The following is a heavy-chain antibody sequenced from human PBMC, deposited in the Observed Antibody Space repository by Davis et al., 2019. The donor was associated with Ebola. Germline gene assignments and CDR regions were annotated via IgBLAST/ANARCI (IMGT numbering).Heavy chain of an antibody. J-gene: IGHJ6*04. Sequence: GESLKISCAASGFTFSSYAMSWVRQAPGKGLEWVSSISGSGGSTYYADSVKGRFTISRDNAKNSLYLQMNSLRDEDTAVYYCARDRDFWSGYYYYYYGMDVWGKGTTVTVSS. CDR2: ISGSGGST. CDR1: GFTFSSYA. D-gene: IGHD3-3*01. V-gene: IGHV3-23*01. CDR3: ARDRDFWSGYYYYYYGMDV.